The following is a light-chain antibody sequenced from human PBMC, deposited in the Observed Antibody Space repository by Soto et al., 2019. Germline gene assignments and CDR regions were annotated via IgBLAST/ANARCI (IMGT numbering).Light chain of an antibody. J-gene: IGKJ1*01. CDR1: QVIKNY. Sequence: IDLTQSPATLSVSPWYGSTLSCRASQVIKNYLAWFQQKPGQAPRLLIYGASTRATAIPARFSGSGSGTEFTLSISSLQSEDFAVYYCQQYNSWPRTFGQGTKVDNK. V-gene: IGKV3-15*01. CDR2: GAS. CDR3: QQYNSWPRT.